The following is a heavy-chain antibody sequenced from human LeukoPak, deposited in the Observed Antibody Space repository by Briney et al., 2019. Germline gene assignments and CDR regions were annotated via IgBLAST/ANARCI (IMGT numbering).Heavy chain of an antibody. CDR2: ISGSGGST. V-gene: IGHV3-23*01. Sequence: GGSLGLSCAASGFTFSSYAMSWVRQAPGKGLEWVSAISGSGGSTYYADSVKGRFTISRDNSKNTLYLQMNSLRAEDTAVYYCAKPYDYDILTGYYSWGQGTLVTVSS. J-gene: IGHJ5*02. CDR1: GFTFSSYA. D-gene: IGHD3-9*01. CDR3: AKPYDYDILTGYYS.